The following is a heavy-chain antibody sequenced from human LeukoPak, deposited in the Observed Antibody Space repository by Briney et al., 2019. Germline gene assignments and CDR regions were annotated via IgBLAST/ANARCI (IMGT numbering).Heavy chain of an antibody. Sequence: GGSLRLSCAASGFTFSSYGMHWVRQAPGKGLELVAFIRYDGSNKYYADSVKGRFTISRDNSKNTLYLQMNSLRAEDTAVYYCANWGIYDSSGYPFDYWGQGTLVTVSS. CDR2: IRYDGSNK. V-gene: IGHV3-30*02. CDR3: ANWGIYDSSGYPFDY. J-gene: IGHJ4*02. CDR1: GFTFSSYG. D-gene: IGHD3-22*01.